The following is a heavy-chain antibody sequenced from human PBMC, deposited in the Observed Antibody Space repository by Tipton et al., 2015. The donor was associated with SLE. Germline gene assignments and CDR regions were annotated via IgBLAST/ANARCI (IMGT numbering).Heavy chain of an antibody. D-gene: IGHD7-27*01. Sequence: TLSLTCAVYGGSFSGYYWSWIRQPPGKGLEWIGEINHSGSTNYNPSLKSRVTISVDTSKNQFSLKLSSVTAADPAVYYCAGGSLPGDFDYWGQGPLVTVSS. V-gene: IGHV4-34*01. CDR3: AGGSLPGDFDY. J-gene: IGHJ4*02. CDR2: INHSGST. CDR1: GGSFSGYY.